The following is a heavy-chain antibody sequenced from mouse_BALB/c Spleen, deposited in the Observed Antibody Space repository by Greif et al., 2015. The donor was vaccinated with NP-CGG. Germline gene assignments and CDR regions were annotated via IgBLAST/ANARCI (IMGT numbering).Heavy chain of an antibody. Sequence: EVKLMESGGDLVKPGGSLKLSCAASGFTFSSYGMSWVRQTPDKRLEWVATISSGGSYTYYPDSVKGRFTISRDNAKNTLYLQMSSLKSEDTAMYYCARHRGYFDYWGQGTTLTVSS. D-gene: IGHD3-3*01. CDR2: ISSGGSYT. CDR1: GFTFSSYG. V-gene: IGHV5-6*01. CDR3: ARHRGYFDY. J-gene: IGHJ2*01.